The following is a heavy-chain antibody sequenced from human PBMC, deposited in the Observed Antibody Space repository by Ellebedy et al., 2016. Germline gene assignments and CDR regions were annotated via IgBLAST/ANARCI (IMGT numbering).Heavy chain of an antibody. D-gene: IGHD3-3*01. CDR2: INHSGST. V-gene: IGHV4-34*01. CDR1: GGSFSGYY. J-gene: IGHJ2*01. Sequence: SETLSLXXAVYGGSFSGYYWSWIRQPPGKGLEWIGEINHSGSTNYNPSLKSRVTISVDTSKNQFSLKLSSVTAADTAVYYCARSRTIFGYFDLWGRGTLVTVSS. CDR3: ARSRTIFGYFDL.